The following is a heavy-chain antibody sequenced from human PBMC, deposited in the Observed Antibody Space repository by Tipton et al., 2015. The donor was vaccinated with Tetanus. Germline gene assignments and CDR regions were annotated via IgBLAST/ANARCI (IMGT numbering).Heavy chain of an antibody. CDR1: GGSISSGGYY. CDR2: IYYSGST. V-gene: IGHV4-31*02. J-gene: IGHJ2*01. CDR3: ASPYGDYVWYFDL. D-gene: IGHD4-17*01. Sequence: LRLSCTVSGGSISSGGYYWSWIRQHPGKGLEWIGYIYYSGSTYYNPSLKSRVTISVDTSKNQFSLKLSSVTAADTAVYYCASPYGDYVWYFDLWGRGTLVTVSS.